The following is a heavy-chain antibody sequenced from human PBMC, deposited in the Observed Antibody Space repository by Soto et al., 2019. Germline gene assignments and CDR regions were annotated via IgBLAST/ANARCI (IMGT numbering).Heavy chain of an antibody. CDR3: ARFHGDYSTGNWFDP. Sequence: QVQLVQSGAEVKKPGSSVKVSCKASGGTFSSYAISWVRQAPGQGLEWMGGIIPIFGTANYAQKVQGRVTITADESTSRAYMELGSLRAEDTAVYYCARFHGDYSTGNWFDPWGQGTLVTVSS. V-gene: IGHV1-69*12. CDR2: IIPIFGTA. CDR1: GGTFSSYA. D-gene: IGHD4-17*01. J-gene: IGHJ5*02.